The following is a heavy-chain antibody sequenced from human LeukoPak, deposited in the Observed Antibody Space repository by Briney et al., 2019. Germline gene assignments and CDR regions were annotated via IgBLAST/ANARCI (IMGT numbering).Heavy chain of an antibody. CDR1: GGTLSSYA. J-gene: IGHJ6*02. CDR2: INPNGGST. D-gene: IGHD6-13*01. V-gene: IGHV1-46*01. CDR3: ATWGSSSSPLPTMDV. Sequence: ASVKVSCKASGGTLSSYAISWVRQAPGQGLEWMGIINPNGGSTNYAQKFQGRVTMTRDTSTSTVYMELSSLRSEDTAVYYCATWGSSSSPLPTMDVWGQGTTVTVSS.